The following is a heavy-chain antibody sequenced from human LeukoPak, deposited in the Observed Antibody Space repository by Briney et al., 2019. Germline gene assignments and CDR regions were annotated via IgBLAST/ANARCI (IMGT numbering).Heavy chain of an antibody. CDR3: ARLIAAAGRVYFDS. D-gene: IGHD6-13*01. CDR1: GFTVSSNY. Sequence: GGSLRLSCAASGFTVSSNYMSWVRQAPGKGLEYVSVIYTGGSTYYADSVKGRFTISRDKSKNTLDLQMDSPRAEDTAVYYCARLIAAAGRVYFDSWGQGTLVTVSS. J-gene: IGHJ4*02. V-gene: IGHV3-53*01. CDR2: IYTGGST.